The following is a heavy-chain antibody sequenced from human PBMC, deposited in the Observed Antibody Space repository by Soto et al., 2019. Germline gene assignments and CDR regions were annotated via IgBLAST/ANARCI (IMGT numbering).Heavy chain of an antibody. J-gene: IGHJ4*02. CDR1: RFTFTNYA. Sequence: GESLKISCAASRFTFTNYAMSWVRQAPGKGLEWVSGISGSGGSTDYADSVKGRFTISRDNSRDTLYLQMNSLRAEDTAIYYCAKDGSGSYYRNHFDYWGQGTLVTVSS. CDR2: ISGSGGST. D-gene: IGHD3-10*01. CDR3: AKDGSGSYYRNHFDY. V-gene: IGHV3-23*01.